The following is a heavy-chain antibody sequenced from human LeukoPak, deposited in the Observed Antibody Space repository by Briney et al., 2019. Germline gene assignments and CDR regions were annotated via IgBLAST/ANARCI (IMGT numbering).Heavy chain of an antibody. CDR3: AREMLAAVAAQS. CDR1: GFTVSSYS. D-gene: IGHD6-19*01. J-gene: IGHJ5*02. Sequence: PGGSLRLSCTVSGFTVSSYSMNWVRQAPGKGLEWVSSITSSSSYIYYADSVKGRFTISRDNAKNSLYLQMNSLRAEDTAVYYCAREMLAAVAAQSWGQGTLVTVSS. V-gene: IGHV3-21*01. CDR2: ITSSSSYI.